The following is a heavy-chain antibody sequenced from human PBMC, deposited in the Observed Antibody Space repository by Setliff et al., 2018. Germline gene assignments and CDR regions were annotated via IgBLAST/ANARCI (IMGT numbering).Heavy chain of an antibody. Sequence: SETLSLTCTVSGGSISSYYWSWIRQPPGKELEWMAYVYYTGDTYYNPSLKSRISISIDTSKNQFSLNPISVTAADTAVYYCARARYCSGGRCYWTWLDSWAQGTLVTVSS. D-gene: IGHD2-15*01. V-gene: IGHV4-59*01. CDR2: VYYTGDT. J-gene: IGHJ5*01. CDR1: GGSISSYY. CDR3: ARARYCSGGRCYWTWLDS.